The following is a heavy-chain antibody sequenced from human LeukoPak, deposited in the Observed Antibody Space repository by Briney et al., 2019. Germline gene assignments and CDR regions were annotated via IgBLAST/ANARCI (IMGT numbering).Heavy chain of an antibody. CDR3: ARDQGGYYDSSGPDY. V-gene: IGHV4-38-2*02. CDR2: IYHSGST. J-gene: IGHJ4*02. CDR1: GYSISSGYY. D-gene: IGHD3-22*01. Sequence: PSETLSLTCTVSGYSISSGYYWGWIRQPPGKGLEWIGSIYHSGSTYYNPSLKSRVTISVDTSKNQFSLKLSSVTAADTAVYYCARDQGGYYDSSGPDYWGQGTLVIVSS.